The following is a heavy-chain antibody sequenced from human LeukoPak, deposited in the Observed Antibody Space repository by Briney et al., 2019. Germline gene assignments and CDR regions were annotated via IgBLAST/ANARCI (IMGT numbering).Heavy chain of an antibody. V-gene: IGHV1-2*04. CDR1: GYTLTGYY. Sequence: ASVKVSCKASGYTLTGYYIHWVRQAPGQGLEWMGWINPNSGGTNYAQKFQGWVTMTRDTSISTAYMELSRLRSDDTAVYYCARDSRFLHYYDILTGSGIDYWGQGTLVTVSS. CDR2: INPNSGGT. D-gene: IGHD3-9*01. CDR3: ARDSRFLHYYDILTGSGIDY. J-gene: IGHJ4*02.